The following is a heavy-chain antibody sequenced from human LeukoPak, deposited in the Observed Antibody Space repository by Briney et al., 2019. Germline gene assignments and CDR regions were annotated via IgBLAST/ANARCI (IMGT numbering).Heavy chain of an antibody. Sequence: SETLSLTCTVSGGSISSYYWSWIRQPPGKGLEWIGYIYYSGSTNYNPSLKSRVTISVDTSKNQFSLKLSSVTAADTAVYYCAGVVVPAATYYGMDVWGQGTTVTVSS. CDR2: IYYSGST. D-gene: IGHD2-2*01. CDR3: AGVVVPAATYYGMDV. CDR1: GGSISSYY. V-gene: IGHV4-59*01. J-gene: IGHJ6*02.